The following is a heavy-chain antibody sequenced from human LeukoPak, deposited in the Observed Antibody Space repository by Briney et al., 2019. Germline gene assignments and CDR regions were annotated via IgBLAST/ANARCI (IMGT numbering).Heavy chain of an antibody. Sequence: PSETLSLTCTVSGGSISSGSYYWSWIRQPAGKGLEWIGRIYTSGSTNYNPSLKSRVTISVDTSKNQFSLKLSSVTAADTAVYYCARVDSSGFNWGQGTLVTVSS. CDR2: IYTSGST. D-gene: IGHD6-19*01. V-gene: IGHV4-61*02. CDR3: ARVDSSGFN. J-gene: IGHJ4*02. CDR1: GGSISSGSYY.